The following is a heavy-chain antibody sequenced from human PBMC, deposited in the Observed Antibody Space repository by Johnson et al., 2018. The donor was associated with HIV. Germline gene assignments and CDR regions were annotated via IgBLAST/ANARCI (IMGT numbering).Heavy chain of an antibody. Sequence: VQLVESGGGLIQPGGSLRLSCAASGFTVSSNYMNWVRQAPGKGLEWVSVIYSGGRTYYADSVKDRFTISRDNSKNTLYLQMNSLRAEDTAVYYCARDKVGVSAFDIWGQGTMVTVSS. J-gene: IGHJ3*02. CDR2: IYSGGRT. D-gene: IGHD3-16*01. V-gene: IGHV3-53*01. CDR3: ARDKVGVSAFDI. CDR1: GFTVSSNY.